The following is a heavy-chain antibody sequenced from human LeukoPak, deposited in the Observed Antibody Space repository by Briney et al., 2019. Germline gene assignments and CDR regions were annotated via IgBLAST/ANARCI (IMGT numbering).Heavy chain of an antibody. J-gene: IGHJ3*02. D-gene: IGHD1-26*01. CDR1: GYTFTSYY. CDR3: ARDQHGRTHAFDI. CDR2: INPSGGST. V-gene: IGHV1-46*01. Sequence: ASVKVSCKASGYTFTSYYMRWVRQAPGQGLEWMGIINPSGGSTSYAQKFQGRVTMTRDMSTSTVYMELSRLRSEDTAVYYCARDQHGRTHAFDIWGQGTMVTVSS.